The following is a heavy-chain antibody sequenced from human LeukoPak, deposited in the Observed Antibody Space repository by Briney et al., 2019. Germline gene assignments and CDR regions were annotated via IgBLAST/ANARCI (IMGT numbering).Heavy chain of an antibody. CDR1: GGSISSYY. J-gene: IGHJ4*02. V-gene: IGHV4-59*01. CDR2: IYYSGST. CDR3: ARDLAARY. D-gene: IGHD6-6*01. Sequence: SETLSLTCTVSGGSISSYYWSWIRQPPGKGLEWIGYIYYSGSTNYNPSLKSRVTISVDTSKNQFSLKLSSVTAADTAVYYCARDLAARYWGQGTLVTVPS.